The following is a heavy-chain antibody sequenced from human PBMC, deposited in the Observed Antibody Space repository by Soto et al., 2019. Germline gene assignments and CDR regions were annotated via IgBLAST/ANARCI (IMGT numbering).Heavy chain of an antibody. Sequence: GASVKVSCKASGYTFTSYYMHWVRQAPGQGLEWMGIINPSGGSTSYAQKFQGRVTMTRDTSTSTVYMELSSLRSEDTAVYYCARDLRITMGRGVSNDAFDIWGQGTMVTVSS. CDR1: GYTFTSYY. J-gene: IGHJ3*02. CDR3: ARDLRITMGRGVSNDAFDI. CDR2: INPSGGST. D-gene: IGHD3-10*01. V-gene: IGHV1-46*01.